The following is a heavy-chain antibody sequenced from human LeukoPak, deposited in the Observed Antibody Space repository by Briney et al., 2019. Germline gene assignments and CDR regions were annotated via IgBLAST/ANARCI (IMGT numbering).Heavy chain of an antibody. CDR1: GYSISSGYY. CDR3: ARATPFDY. CDR2: IYHSEST. V-gene: IGHV4-38-2*02. Sequence: SETLSLTCTVSGYSISSGYYWGWIRQPPGKGLEWIGSIYHSESTYYNPSLKSRVTISVDTSKNQFSLKLSSVTAADTAVYYCARATPFDYWGQGTLVTVSS. J-gene: IGHJ4*02.